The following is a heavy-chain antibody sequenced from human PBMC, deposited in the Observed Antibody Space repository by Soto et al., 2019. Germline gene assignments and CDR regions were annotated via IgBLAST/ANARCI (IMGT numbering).Heavy chain of an antibody. Sequence: SETLSLTCAVSDVTISTYYWSWIRQPPGKGLEWIGYNYHSGTTNYNPSLKSRVTISVDTSKNQFSLRLTSVTAADTAIYYCVREAYIGYGHAIDHWGQGILVTVSS. D-gene: IGHD5-12*01. J-gene: IGHJ4*02. CDR1: DVTISTYY. CDR3: VREAYIGYGHAIDH. V-gene: IGHV4-59*01. CDR2: NYHSGTT.